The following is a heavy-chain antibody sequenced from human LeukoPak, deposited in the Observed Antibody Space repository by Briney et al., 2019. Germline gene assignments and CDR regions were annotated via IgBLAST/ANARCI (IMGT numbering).Heavy chain of an antibody. CDR2: INTDGSWT. D-gene: IGHD2-2*01. CDR1: GNYW. Sequence: PGGSLRLSCAASGNYWMHWVGQAPGKGLVWVSHINTDGSWTSYADSVKGRFTNSKGNAKNTVYLQMNNLRAEDTAVYYCVSFYETYWGRGTLVTVSS. V-gene: IGHV3-74*01. CDR3: VSFYETY. J-gene: IGHJ4*02.